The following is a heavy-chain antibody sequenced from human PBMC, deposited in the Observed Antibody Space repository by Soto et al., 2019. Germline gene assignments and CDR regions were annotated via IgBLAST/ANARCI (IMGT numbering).Heavy chain of an antibody. CDR1: GYTFTSYG. CDR2: ISAYNGNT. CDR3: TRAPRGIIVAPDY. V-gene: IGHV1-18*01. J-gene: IGHJ4*02. Sequence: ASVKVSCKASGYTFTSYGISWVRQAPGQGLEWMGWISAYNGNTNYAQKLQGRVTVSTDTSISTTYMELSSLTSEDTAVYYCTRAPRGIIVAPDYWGRGTLVTVSS. D-gene: IGHD6-19*01.